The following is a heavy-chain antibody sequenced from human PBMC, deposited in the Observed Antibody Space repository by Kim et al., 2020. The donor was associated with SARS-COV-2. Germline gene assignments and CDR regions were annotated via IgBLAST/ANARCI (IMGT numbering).Heavy chain of an antibody. V-gene: IGHV3-9*01. Sequence: GGSLRLSCAASGFTFDDYAMHWVRQAPGKGLEGVSGISWNSGSIGYADSVKGRFTISRDNAKNSLYLQMNSLRAEDTALYYCAKDQGDGYNSYYYYYYG. CDR3: AKDQGDGYNSYYYYYYG. D-gene: IGHD5-12*01. J-gene: IGHJ6*01. CDR1: GFTFDDYA. CDR2: ISWNSGSI.